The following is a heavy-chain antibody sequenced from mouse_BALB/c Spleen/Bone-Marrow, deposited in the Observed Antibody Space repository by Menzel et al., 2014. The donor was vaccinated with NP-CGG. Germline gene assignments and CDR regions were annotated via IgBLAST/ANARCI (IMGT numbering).Heavy chain of an antibody. J-gene: IGHJ1*01. D-gene: IGHD1-1*01. V-gene: IGHV4-1*02. CDR1: GFDFSRYW. Sequence: EVQGVESGGGLVQPGGSLKLSCAASGFDFSRYWMSWVRQAPGKGLEWIGEINPESSTINYTPSLKDKFITSRDNAKNTLYLQMSKVRSEDTALYYCARLNYYGNLFVWGAGTTVTVSS. CDR3: ARLNYYGNLFV. CDR2: INPESSTI.